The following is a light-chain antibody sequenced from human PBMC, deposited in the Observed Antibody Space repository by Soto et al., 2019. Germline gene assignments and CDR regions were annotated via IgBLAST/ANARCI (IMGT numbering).Light chain of an antibody. J-gene: IGLJ2*01. CDR2: DVS. CDR3: SSYTSSSIVV. V-gene: IGLV2-14*01. Sequence: QSALTQPASASGSPGQSITISCTGTSRDVGGYNYVSWYQQHPGKAPKLMIYDVSNRPSGVSNRFSGSKSGNTASLTISGLQAEDEADYYCSSYTSSSIVVFGGGTQLTVL. CDR1: SRDVGGYNY.